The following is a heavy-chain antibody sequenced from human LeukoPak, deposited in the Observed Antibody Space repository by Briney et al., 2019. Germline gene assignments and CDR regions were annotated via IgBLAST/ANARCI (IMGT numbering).Heavy chain of an antibody. CDR3: ASLLTYFDY. Sequence: SETLSLTCTVSGVSISSSSYHWGLIRQPPGKGLEWIASIYYSGRTYYSPSLKSRVTISVDTSKNQFSLKMSSVIAADTAVYYCASLLTYFDYWGQGTLVTVSS. J-gene: IGHJ4*02. D-gene: IGHD3-9*01. V-gene: IGHV4-39*01. CDR1: GVSISSSSYH. CDR2: IYYSGRT.